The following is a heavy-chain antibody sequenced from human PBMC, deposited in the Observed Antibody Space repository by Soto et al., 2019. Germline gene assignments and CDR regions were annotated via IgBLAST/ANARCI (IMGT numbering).Heavy chain of an antibody. V-gene: IGHV4-59*12. CDR2: IYSSGNT. CDR1: GDSFSSYY. CDR3: ARDRRYFDY. J-gene: IGHJ4*02. Sequence: SETLSLTCTVSGDSFSSYYWSWIWQPPGKGLEWIGYIYSSGNTNYNPSLKSRVTISIDTSKNQFSLKLSSVTAADTAVYYCARDRRYFDYWGQGTLVTVSS.